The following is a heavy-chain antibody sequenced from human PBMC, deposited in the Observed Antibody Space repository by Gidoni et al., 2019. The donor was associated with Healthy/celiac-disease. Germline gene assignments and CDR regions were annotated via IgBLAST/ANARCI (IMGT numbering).Heavy chain of an antibody. D-gene: IGHD1-1*01. V-gene: IGHV1-18*04. CDR2: ISAYNGNT. CDR1: GYTFTSYG. CDR3: AREGGDWTHAGSYYYYYMDV. J-gene: IGHJ6*03. Sequence: QVQLVQSGAEVKKPGASVKVSCKASGYTFTSYGISWVRQAPGQGREWMGWISAYNGNTNYAQKLQGRVTMTTETSTSTAYMELRSLRSDDTAVYYCAREGGDWTHAGSYYYYYMDVWGKGTTVTVSS.